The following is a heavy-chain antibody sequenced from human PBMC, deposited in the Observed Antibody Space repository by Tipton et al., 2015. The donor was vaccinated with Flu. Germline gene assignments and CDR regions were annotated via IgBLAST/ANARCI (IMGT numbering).Heavy chain of an antibody. J-gene: IGHJ3*02. V-gene: IGHV4-39*01. D-gene: IGHD3-10*01. CDR3: ARHSRSPVGGPAFDI. CDR2: IYYSGST. CDR1: GASISSSTYY. Sequence: GASISSSTYYWGWIRQPPGKGLEWIGSIYYSGSTYYNPSLKSRVTISIDTSKNQFSLKLTSVTAADTAVYYCARHSRSPVGGPAFDIWGQGTMVTVSS.